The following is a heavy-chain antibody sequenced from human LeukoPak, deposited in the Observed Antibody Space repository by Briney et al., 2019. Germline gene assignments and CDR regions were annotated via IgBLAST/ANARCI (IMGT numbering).Heavy chain of an antibody. D-gene: IGHD3-16*01. CDR1: GGSFSGYY. V-gene: IGHV4-34*01. J-gene: IGHJ4*02. CDR2: INHSGRA. CDR3: ARGTVLTGYASFDY. Sequence: PSETLSLTCAVYGGSFSGYYWSWIRQPPGKGLEWIGEINHSGRANYSPSLKSRLTLSVDPSMNHFSLRLSSVTAADTAVYYCARGTVLTGYASFDYWGQGALVTVSS.